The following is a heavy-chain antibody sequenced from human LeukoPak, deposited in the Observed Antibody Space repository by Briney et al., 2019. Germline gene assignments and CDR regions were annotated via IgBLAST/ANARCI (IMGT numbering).Heavy chain of an antibody. CDR2: ISWNSGSI. V-gene: IGHV3-9*01. Sequence: PGGSLRLSCAASGSTFDDYAMHWVRQAPGKGLEWVSGISWNSGSIGYADSVKGRFTISRDNAKNSLYLQMNSLRAEDTALYYCAKGVAAATHYYFDYWGQGTLVTVSS. CDR1: GSTFDDYA. D-gene: IGHD6-13*01. J-gene: IGHJ4*02. CDR3: AKGVAAATHYYFDY.